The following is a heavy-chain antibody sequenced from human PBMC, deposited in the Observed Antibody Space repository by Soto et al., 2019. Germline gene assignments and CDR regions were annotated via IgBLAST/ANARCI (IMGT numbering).Heavy chain of an antibody. D-gene: IGHD6-6*01. CDR1: GGCRSTGRYS. V-gene: IGHV4-30-2*01. J-gene: IGHJ5*02. Sequence: TCAVFGGCRSTGRYSWSWIRQPPGKRLEWIGYIYDSGDTNYNPSLRSRVTISLDRSKNQFSLKMHSVTAADTAAYYFSGDRRAHTSSPSPRGMATDP. CDR3: SGDRRAHTSSPSPRGMATDP. CDR2: IYDSGDT.